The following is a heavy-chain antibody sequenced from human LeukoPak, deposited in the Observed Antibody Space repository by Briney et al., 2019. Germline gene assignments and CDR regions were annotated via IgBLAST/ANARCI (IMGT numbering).Heavy chain of an antibody. Sequence: SETLSLTCAVYGGSFSGYYWSWIRQPPGKGLEWIGEINHSGSTNYNPSLKSRVTISVDTSKNQSSLKLSSVTAADTAVYYCARGGERESVVVPAAMPVDYWGQGTLVTVSS. CDR3: ARGGERESVVVPAAMPVDY. V-gene: IGHV4-34*01. CDR1: GGSFSGYY. D-gene: IGHD2-2*01. CDR2: INHSGST. J-gene: IGHJ4*02.